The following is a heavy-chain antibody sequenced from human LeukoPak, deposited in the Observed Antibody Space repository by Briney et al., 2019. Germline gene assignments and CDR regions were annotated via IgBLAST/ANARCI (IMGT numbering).Heavy chain of an antibody. J-gene: IGHJ5*02. CDR3: ASHDGPRVYSEFDP. V-gene: IGHV4-39*01. CDR2: IYYSGST. Sequence: SETLSLTCTVSGGSISSSSDYWGWIRQPPGKGLEWIGSIYYSGSTYNNPSLKSRVTISVDTSKNQFSLKLSSVTAADTAVYYCASHDGPRVYSEFDPWGQGTLVTVSS. D-gene: IGHD6-13*01. CDR1: GGSISSSSDY.